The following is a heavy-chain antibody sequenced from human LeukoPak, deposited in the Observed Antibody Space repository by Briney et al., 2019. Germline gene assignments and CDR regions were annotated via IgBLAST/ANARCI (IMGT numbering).Heavy chain of an antibody. V-gene: IGHV3-23*01. J-gene: IGHJ4*02. CDR2: ISGSGGST. Sequence: PGRSLRLSCAASGFTFSSYGMHWVRQAPGKGLEWVSAISGSGGSTYYADSVKGRFTISRDNSKNTLYLQMNSLRAEDTAVYYCAKEFETYYYDSSGYYPFDYWGQGTLVTVSS. CDR1: GFTFSSYG. CDR3: AKEFETYYYDSSGYYPFDY. D-gene: IGHD3-22*01.